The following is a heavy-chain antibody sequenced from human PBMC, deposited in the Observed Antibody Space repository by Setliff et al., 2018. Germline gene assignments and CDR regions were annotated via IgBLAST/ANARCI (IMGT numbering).Heavy chain of an antibody. J-gene: IGHJ5*02. D-gene: IGHD3-3*01. CDR3: ASGVPNYDFWSGYYTGSYWFDP. CDR2: IYYSGST. CDR1: GGSISSHY. Sequence: ETLSLTCTVSGGSISSHYWSWIRQPPGKGLEWIGYIYYSGSTNYNPSLKSRVTISVDTSKNQFSLKLSSVTAADTAVYYCASGVPNYDFWSGYYTGSYWFDPWGQGTLVPSPQ. V-gene: IGHV4-59*11.